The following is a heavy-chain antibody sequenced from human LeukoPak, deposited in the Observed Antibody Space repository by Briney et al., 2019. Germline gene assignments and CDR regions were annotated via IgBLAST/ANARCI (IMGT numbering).Heavy chain of an antibody. CDR3: AKDAMVRGVKAWFDP. J-gene: IGHJ5*02. V-gene: IGHV3-23*01. CDR2: ISGSGGTT. CDR1: GFAFSSYA. D-gene: IGHD3-10*01. Sequence: GGSLRLSCAASGFAFSSYAMSWVRQAPGQGLEWVSAISGSGGTTDYADFVKGRFTISRDNSKNTLYLQMNSLRAEDTAVYYCAKDAMVRGVKAWFDPWGQGTLVTVSS.